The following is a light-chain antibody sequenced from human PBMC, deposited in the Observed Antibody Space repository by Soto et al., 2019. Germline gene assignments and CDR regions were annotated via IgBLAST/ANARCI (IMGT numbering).Light chain of an antibody. CDR1: KLGDKY. J-gene: IGLJ2*01. Sequence: SSELTQPPSVSVSPGQTASITCSGDKLGDKYACWYQQKPGQSPVLVIYQDSKRPSGIPERFSGSNSGNTATLTISGTQAMDEADYYCQAWDRGVVFGGGTKLTVL. V-gene: IGLV3-1*01. CDR3: QAWDRGVV. CDR2: QDS.